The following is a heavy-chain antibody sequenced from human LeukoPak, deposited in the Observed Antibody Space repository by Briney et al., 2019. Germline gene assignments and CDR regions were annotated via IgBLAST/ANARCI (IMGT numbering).Heavy chain of an antibody. J-gene: IGHJ3*02. D-gene: IGHD3-3*01. CDR2: IWYDGSNK. CDR1: GFTFSSYG. Sequence: GRSLRLSCAASGFTFSSYGMHWVRQAPGKGLEWVAVIWYDGSNKYYADSVKGRFTISRDNSKNTLYLQMNSLRAEDTAVYYCARAHYDFWSGVGTLDAFDIWGQGTMVTVSS. CDR3: ARAHYDFWSGVGTLDAFDI. V-gene: IGHV3-33*01.